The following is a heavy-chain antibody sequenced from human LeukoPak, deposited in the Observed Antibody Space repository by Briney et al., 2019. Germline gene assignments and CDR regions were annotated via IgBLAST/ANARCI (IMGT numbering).Heavy chain of an antibody. D-gene: IGHD4-11*01. CDR1: GFSISSYY. CDR2: IYYSGST. V-gene: IGHV4-59*01. CDR3: ARGAYSYYYMDV. J-gene: IGHJ6*03. Sequence: SETLSLTCTVSGFSISSYYWSWIRQPPGKGLEWIGYIYYSGSTNYNPSLKSRVTISVDTSKNQFSLKLSSVTAADTAVYYCARGAYSYYYMDVWGKGTTVTISS.